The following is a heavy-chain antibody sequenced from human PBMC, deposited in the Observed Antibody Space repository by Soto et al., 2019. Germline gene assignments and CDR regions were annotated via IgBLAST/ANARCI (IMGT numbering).Heavy chain of an antibody. D-gene: IGHD3-22*01. Sequence: ASVKVSCKASGYTFTGYYMHWVRQAPGQGLEWMGWINPNSGGTNYAQKFQGWVTMTRDTSISTAYMELSRLRSDDTAVYYCARAPGYYYDSRAGGDAFDIWGQGTTVTVSS. V-gene: IGHV1-2*04. CDR1: GYTFTGYY. J-gene: IGHJ3*02. CDR2: INPNSGGT. CDR3: ARAPGYYYDSRAGGDAFDI.